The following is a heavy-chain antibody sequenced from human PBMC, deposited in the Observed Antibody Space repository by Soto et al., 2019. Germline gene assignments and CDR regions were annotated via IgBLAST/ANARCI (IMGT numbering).Heavy chain of an antibody. CDR2: IYYRGTT. Sequence: QVQLQESGPGLVKPSETLSLTCSVSGVSTSXXXXXXXXXXXXXXXXXFGCIYYRGTTNYNASFNSRVTISXDTSKNQFSLKLXSXXTADTAVYXCARXGGSPYHDHEFDYWGQGILVTVSS. J-gene: IGHJ4*02. V-gene: IGHV4-59*01. D-gene: IGHD2-2*01. CDR1: GVSTSXXX. CDR3: ARXGGSPYHDHEFDY.